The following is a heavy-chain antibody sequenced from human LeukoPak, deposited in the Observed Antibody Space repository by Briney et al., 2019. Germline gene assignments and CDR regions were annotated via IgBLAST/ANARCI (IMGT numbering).Heavy chain of an antibody. J-gene: IGHJ1*01. CDR3: ARGTYYYDSSGAPVPYFQH. D-gene: IGHD3-22*01. V-gene: IGHV1-24*01. Sequence: ASVKVSCKVSGYTLTELSMHWVRQAPGKGLEWMGGFDPEDGETIYAQKFQGRVTMTEDTSTDTAYMELSSLRSEDTAVYYCARGTYYYDSSGAPVPYFQHWGQGTLVTVSS. CDR2: FDPEDGET. CDR1: GYTLTELS.